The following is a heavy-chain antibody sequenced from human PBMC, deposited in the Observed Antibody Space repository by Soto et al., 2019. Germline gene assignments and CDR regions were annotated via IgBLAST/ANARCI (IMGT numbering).Heavy chain of an antibody. J-gene: IGHJ5*02. CDR2: IYHTGKT. Sequence: WTWIRQHPGKGLEWIGYIYHTGKTYYNPSLESRVTMSVDTSKNQFSLKLASVTAADTAVYYCARDASSTANWIDPWGQGTLVTVSS. D-gene: IGHD2-2*01. CDR3: ARDASSTANWIDP. V-gene: IGHV4-31*02.